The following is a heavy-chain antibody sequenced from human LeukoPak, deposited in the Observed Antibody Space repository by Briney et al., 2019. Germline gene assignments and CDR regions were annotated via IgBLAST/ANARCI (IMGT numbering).Heavy chain of an antibody. CDR1: GGSSSSYY. Sequence: SETLSLTGTVSGGSSSSYYWGWIRQPPGKGLEWIGSIYYSGSTYYNPSLKSRVTISVDTSKNQFSLKLSSVTAADTAVYYCARDTSGYDPGHFDYWGQGTLVTVSS. J-gene: IGHJ4*02. V-gene: IGHV4-39*07. CDR3: ARDTSGYDPGHFDY. D-gene: IGHD5-12*01. CDR2: IYYSGST.